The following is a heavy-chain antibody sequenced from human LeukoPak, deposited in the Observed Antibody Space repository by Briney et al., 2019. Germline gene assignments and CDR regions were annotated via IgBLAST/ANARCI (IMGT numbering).Heavy chain of an antibody. CDR3: ARGSTGYYYYMDV. D-gene: IGHD1-26*01. J-gene: IGHJ6*03. V-gene: IGHV5-51*01. CDR2: IYPGDSDT. CDR1: GYSFTSYW. Sequence: GESLKISCKGSGYSFTSYWIGWVRQMPGKGLEWMGIIYPGDSDTRYSPSFQGQVTLSADKSISTAYMQRSGLKASDTAIYYCARGSTGYYYYMDVWAKGTTVTISS.